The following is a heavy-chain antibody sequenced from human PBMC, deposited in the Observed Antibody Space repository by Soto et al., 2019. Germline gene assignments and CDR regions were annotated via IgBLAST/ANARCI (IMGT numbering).Heavy chain of an antibody. CDR2: IYYSGST. J-gene: IGHJ4*02. V-gene: IGHV4-59*01. CDR1: GGSISSYY. CDR3: AKGRRDGYNFDY. Sequence: SETLSLTCTVSGGSISSYYWSWIRQPPGKGLEWIGYIYYSGSTNYNPSLKSRVTISVDTSKNQFSLKLSSVTAADTAVYYCAKGRRDGYNFDYWGQGXLVTVYS. D-gene: IGHD5-12*01.